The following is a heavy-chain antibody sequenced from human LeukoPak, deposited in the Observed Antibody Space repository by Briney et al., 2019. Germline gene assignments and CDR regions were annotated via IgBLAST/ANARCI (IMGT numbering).Heavy chain of an antibody. CDR3: ARGGLFGVVIIATHYYYYGMDV. CDR2: INHSGST. V-gene: IGHV4-34*01. D-gene: IGHD3-3*01. CDR1: GGSFSGYY. J-gene: IGHJ6*02. Sequence: TSETLSLTCAVYGGSFSGYYWSWIRQPPGKGLEWIGEINHSGSTNYNPSLKSRVTISVDTSKNQFSLKLSSVTAADTAVYYCARGGLFGVVIIATHYYYYGMDVWGQGTTVTVSS.